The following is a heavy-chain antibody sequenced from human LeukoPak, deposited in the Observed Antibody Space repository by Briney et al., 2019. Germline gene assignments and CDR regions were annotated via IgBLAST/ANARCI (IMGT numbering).Heavy chain of an antibody. J-gene: IGHJ4*02. CDR3: ARGRYSSGRLRHFDY. CDR1: GGSISSSSYY. Sequence: SETLSLTCTVSGGSISSSSYYWSWIRQPPGKGLEWIGEINHSGSTNYNPSLKSRVTISVDTSKNQFSLKLSSVTAADTAVYYCARGRYSSGRLRHFDYWGQGTLVTVSS. CDR2: INHSGST. D-gene: IGHD6-19*01. V-gene: IGHV4-39*07.